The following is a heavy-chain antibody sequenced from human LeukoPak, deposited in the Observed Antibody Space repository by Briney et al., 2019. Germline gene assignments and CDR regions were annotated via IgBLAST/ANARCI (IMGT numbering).Heavy chain of an antibody. D-gene: IGHD2-15*01. V-gene: IGHV1-18*01. CDR2: ISAYKGNT. CDR1: GYTFSTYG. J-gene: IGHJ3*01. CDR3: ARAYSYAFHV. Sequence: ASVKVSSKASGYTFSTYGISWVRQAPGQGLEWMGWISAYKGNTYYAEKLQGRVTMTTDTSTSTAYMELRSLRSDDTAIYYCARAYSYAFHVWGQGTRVTVSS.